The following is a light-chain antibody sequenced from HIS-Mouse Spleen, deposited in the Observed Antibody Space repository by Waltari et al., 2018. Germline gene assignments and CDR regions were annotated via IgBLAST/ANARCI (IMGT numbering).Light chain of an antibody. CDR3: SPYTSSSTPYV. Sequence: QSALTQPASVSGSPGQSITISCTGTSRDVGGYNYVSWYQQHPGKAPQLMSYDVSNRPYWVSNRVSGSKSGNTASLTISGLQAEDEADYYCSPYTSSSTPYVFGTGTKVTVL. V-gene: IGLV2-14*03. J-gene: IGLJ1*01. CDR1: SRDVGGYNY. CDR2: DVS.